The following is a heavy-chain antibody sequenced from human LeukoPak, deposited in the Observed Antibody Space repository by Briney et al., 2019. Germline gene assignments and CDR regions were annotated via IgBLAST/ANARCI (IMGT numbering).Heavy chain of an antibody. CDR3: ARHGPGVAPFDY. CDR1: GGSISSYY. CDR2: IYYSGST. J-gene: IGHJ4*02. D-gene: IGHD2-15*01. Sequence: PSETLSLTCTVSGGSISSYYWSWIRQPPGKGLEWIGYIYYSGSTNYNPSLKSRVTISVDTSKNQFSLKLSSVTAADTAVYYCARHGPGVAPFDYWGQGTLVTVSS. V-gene: IGHV4-59*08.